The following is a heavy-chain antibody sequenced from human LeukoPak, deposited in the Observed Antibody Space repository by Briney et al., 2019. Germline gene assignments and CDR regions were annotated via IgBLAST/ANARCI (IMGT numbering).Heavy chain of an antibody. CDR1: GFTFSSCW. CDR3: ARASLSEIIAAEAFFDS. CDR2: ICGSSTYI. V-gene: IGHV3-21*01. J-gene: IGHJ4*02. D-gene: IGHD6-13*01. Sequence: GGSLRLSCAASGFTFSSCWMSWVRQAPGKRLEWVSSICGSSTYIYSANSLKGRFSISRDNAKNSLYLQMNSLRAEDTAVYFCARASLSEIIAAEAFFDSWGQGTLVTVSS.